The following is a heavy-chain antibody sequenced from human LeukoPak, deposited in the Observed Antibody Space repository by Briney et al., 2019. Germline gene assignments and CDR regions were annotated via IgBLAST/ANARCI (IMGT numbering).Heavy chain of an antibody. CDR2: INHSGST. V-gene: IGHV4-39*07. Sequence: SETLSLTCTVSGGSISSSSYYWSWIRQPPGKGLEWIGEINHSGSTNYNPSLKSRVTISVDTSKNQFSPKLSSVTAADTAVYYCARGKTRYYYGSGMYFDYWGQGTLVTVSS. CDR1: GGSISSSSYY. J-gene: IGHJ4*02. D-gene: IGHD3-10*01. CDR3: ARGKTRYYYGSGMYFDY.